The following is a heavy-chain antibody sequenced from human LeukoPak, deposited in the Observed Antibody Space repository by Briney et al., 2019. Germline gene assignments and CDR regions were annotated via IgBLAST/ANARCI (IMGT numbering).Heavy chain of an antibody. CDR1: GYTFTSYY. CDR3: AREDIVATTIDY. J-gene: IGHJ4*02. Sequence: ASVKVSCKASGYTFTSYYMHWVRQAPGQGLEWMGIINPSGGSTSYAQKFQGRVTMTRDTSTSTVYMELSSLRSEDTAVYYCAREDIVATTIDYWGQGTLVAASS. CDR2: INPSGGST. V-gene: IGHV1-46*01. D-gene: IGHD5-12*01.